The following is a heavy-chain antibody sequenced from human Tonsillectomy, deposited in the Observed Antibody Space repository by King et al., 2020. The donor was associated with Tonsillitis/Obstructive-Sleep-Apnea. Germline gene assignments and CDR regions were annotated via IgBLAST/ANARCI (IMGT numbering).Heavy chain of an antibody. Sequence: VQLVESGGGLVQPGGSLRLSCAASGFTFSSYEMNWVRQAPGKGLEWVSYISSSGSTIYYADSVKGRFTISRDNAKNSLSLQMNSLRAEDTAAYYCARDTLGWYFDLWGRGTLVSVSS. CDR2: ISSSGSTI. J-gene: IGHJ2*01. V-gene: IGHV3-48*03. D-gene: IGHD6-13*01. CDR1: GFTFSSYE. CDR3: ARDTLGWYFDL.